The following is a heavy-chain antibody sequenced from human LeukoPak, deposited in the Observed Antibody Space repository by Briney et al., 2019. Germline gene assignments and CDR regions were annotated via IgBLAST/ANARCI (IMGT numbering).Heavy chain of an antibody. J-gene: IGHJ4*02. Sequence: GGSLRLSCAASGFTFSSYSMNWVRQAPGKGLEWVSSISSSSSYIYYADSVKGRFTISRDNAKNSLYLQMNSLRAEDTAVYYCARGPGIAVAGISRWGQGTPVTVSS. CDR1: GFTFSSYS. V-gene: IGHV3-21*01. CDR3: ARGPGIAVAGISR. CDR2: ISSSSSYI. D-gene: IGHD6-19*01.